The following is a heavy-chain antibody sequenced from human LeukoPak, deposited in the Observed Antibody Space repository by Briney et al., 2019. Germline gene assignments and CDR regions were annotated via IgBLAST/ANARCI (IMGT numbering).Heavy chain of an antibody. Sequence: GGSLRLSCATSGFTFSRYSMNWVRQAPGKGLERVSYISSLSGTIDYADSVKGRFIISRDNAQNSLFLQVNSLRAEDTAVYYCVRDQGGAVSYWGQGTLVTVSS. J-gene: IGHJ4*02. D-gene: IGHD3-16*01. CDR2: ISSLSGTI. V-gene: IGHV3-48*01. CDR1: GFTFSRYS. CDR3: VRDQGGAVSY.